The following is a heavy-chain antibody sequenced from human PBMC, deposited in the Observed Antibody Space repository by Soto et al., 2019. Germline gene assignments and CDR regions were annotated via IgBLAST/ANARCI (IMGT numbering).Heavy chain of an antibody. D-gene: IGHD6-6*01. CDR3: ARAPSIAARFPFYYYYGMDV. Sequence: GGSLRLSCAASGFTVSSNYMSWVRQAPGKGLEWVSVIYSGGSTYYADSVKGRFTISRDNSKNTLYLQMNSLRAEDTAVYYCARAPSIAARFPFYYYYGMDVWRQGTTVTVSS. CDR1: GFTVSSNY. J-gene: IGHJ6*02. CDR2: IYSGGST. V-gene: IGHV3-53*01.